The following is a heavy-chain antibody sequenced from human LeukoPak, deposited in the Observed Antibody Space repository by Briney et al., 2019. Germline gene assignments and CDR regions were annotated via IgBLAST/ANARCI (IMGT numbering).Heavy chain of an antibody. CDR1: GFTFSSYA. CDR2: ISYDGSNK. J-gene: IGHJ3*02. Sequence: GGSLRLSCAASGFTFSSYAMHWVRQAPGKGLEWVAVISYDGSNKYYADSVKGRFTISRDNSKNTLYLQMGSLRAEDMAVYYCARERRDYYDSSGYYPNDAFDIWGQGTMVTVSS. V-gene: IGHV3-30*14. D-gene: IGHD3-22*01. CDR3: ARERRDYYDSSGYYPNDAFDI.